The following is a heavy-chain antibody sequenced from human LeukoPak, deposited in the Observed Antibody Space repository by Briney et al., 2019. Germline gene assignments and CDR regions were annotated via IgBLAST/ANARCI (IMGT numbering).Heavy chain of an antibody. D-gene: IGHD3-22*01. Sequence: GGSLRLSRAASGFTVSSNYMSWVRQAPGKGLEWVSVIYSGGSTYYADSVKGRFTISRDNSKNTLYLQMNSLRAEDTAVYYCAQHYDSSGYYYEAFDYWGQGTQVTVSS. V-gene: IGHV3-66*01. CDR2: IYSGGST. CDR3: AQHYDSSGYYYEAFDY. J-gene: IGHJ4*02. CDR1: GFTVSSNY.